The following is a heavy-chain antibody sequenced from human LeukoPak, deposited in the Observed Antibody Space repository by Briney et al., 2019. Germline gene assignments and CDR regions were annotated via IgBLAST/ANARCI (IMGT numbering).Heavy chain of an antibody. CDR3: ARDLAYSGDS. Sequence: PGGSLRLSCAASGFTFSDTWMHWVRQAPGKGLVWVSRIRSDGSDTRYAESVKGRFTISRDTAKNTLYLQMNSLRVEDTSVYYCARDLAYSGDSWGQGTLVTVSS. J-gene: IGHJ4*02. CDR2: IRSDGSDT. CDR1: GFTFSDTW. V-gene: IGHV3-74*01. D-gene: IGHD3-16*01.